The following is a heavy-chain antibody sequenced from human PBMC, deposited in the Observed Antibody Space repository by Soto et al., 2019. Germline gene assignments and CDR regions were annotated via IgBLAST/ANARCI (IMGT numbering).Heavy chain of an antibody. V-gene: IGHV3-64D*06. J-gene: IGHJ5*02. CDR3: FKVSTFYDILPGYYSTKCFDP. CDR1: GFTFSEYS. CDR2: ISSDGDIT. D-gene: IGHD3-9*01. Sequence: HPGGSLRLSCSASGFTFSEYSMHWVRQAPGKGLQYVSTISSDGDITYYADSVKGRFTISRDNSKNTLYLQMNSLRPEDTAVYYCFKVSTFYDILPGYYSTKCFDPWGQGTLVPVSS.